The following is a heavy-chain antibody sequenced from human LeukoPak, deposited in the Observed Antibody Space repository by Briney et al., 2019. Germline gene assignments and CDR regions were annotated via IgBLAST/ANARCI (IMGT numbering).Heavy chain of an antibody. CDR2: ISYDGSNK. CDR3: AKDRFWFGELSADDYFDY. CDR1: GFTFSNYG. D-gene: IGHD3-10*01. J-gene: IGHJ4*02. Sequence: GGSLRLSCAPSGFTFSNYGMHWLRQAPGKGLEWVAVISYDGSNKYYADSVKGRFTISRDNSKNTLYLQMNSLRAEDTAVYYCAKDRFWFGELSADDYFDYWGQGTLVTVSS. V-gene: IGHV3-30*18.